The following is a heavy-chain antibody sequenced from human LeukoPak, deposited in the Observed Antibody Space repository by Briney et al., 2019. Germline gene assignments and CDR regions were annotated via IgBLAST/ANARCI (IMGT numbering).Heavy chain of an antibody. D-gene: IGHD4-17*01. J-gene: IGHJ4*02. CDR3: AKDIWGYGDYTQLDY. CDR2: ISWNSGSI. Sequence: GGSLRLSCAASGFTFDDYAMHWVRQAPGKGLEWVSGISWNSGSIGYADSVKGRFTISRDNAKNSLYLQMNSLRAEDTALYYCAKDIWGYGDYTQLDYWGQGTLVTVSS. V-gene: IGHV3-9*01. CDR1: GFTFDDYA.